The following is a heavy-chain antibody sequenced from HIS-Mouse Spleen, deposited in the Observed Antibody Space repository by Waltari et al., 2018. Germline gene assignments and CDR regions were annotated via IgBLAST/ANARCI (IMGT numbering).Heavy chain of an antibody. CDR2: INPNSGGT. Sequence: QVQLVQSGAEVKKPGASVKVSRKASGPTFTGHYMHWVRQAPGQGLEWMGWINPNSGGTNYAQKFQGRVTMTRDTSISTAYMELSRLRSDDTAVYYCARDVPNWGAFDIWGQGTMVTVSS. CDR1: GPTFTGHY. D-gene: IGHD7-27*01. J-gene: IGHJ3*02. CDR3: ARDVPNWGAFDI. V-gene: IGHV1-2*02.